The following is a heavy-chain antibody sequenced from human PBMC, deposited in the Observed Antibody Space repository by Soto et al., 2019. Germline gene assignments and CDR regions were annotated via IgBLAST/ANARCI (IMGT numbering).Heavy chain of an antibody. J-gene: IGHJ4*02. D-gene: IGHD2-2*01. V-gene: IGHV1-18*01. CDR1: GNTFASHG. CDR2: ISGFNGQT. Sequence: QVQLVQSGPEVKKPGASVKVSCKASGNTFASHGFSWVRQAPGQVLEWMGWISGFNGQTNYALKFQGRVTLTTDASTSTAYMELRSLRSDDTDVYFCARVDPRGVAVVRDYWGQGTLVTVSS. CDR3: ARVDPRGVAVVRDY.